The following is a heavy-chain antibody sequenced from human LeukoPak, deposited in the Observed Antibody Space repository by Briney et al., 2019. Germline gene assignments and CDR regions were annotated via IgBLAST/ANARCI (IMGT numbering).Heavy chain of an antibody. D-gene: IGHD2-2*02. Sequence: GESLKISCKGSGYSFTSYWIGWVRQMPGKGLEWMGIIYPGDSDTRYSPSFQGQVTISADKSISTAYLQWSSLKASDTAMYYCARPLAPIVVVPAAIPDAFDIWGQGTMVTVSS. J-gene: IGHJ3*02. V-gene: IGHV5-51*01. CDR2: IYPGDSDT. CDR1: GYSFTSYW. CDR3: ARPLAPIVVVPAAIPDAFDI.